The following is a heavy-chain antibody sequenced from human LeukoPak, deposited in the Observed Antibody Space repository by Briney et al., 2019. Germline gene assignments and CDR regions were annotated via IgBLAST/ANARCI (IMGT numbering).Heavy chain of an antibody. J-gene: IGHJ3*02. CDR3: ARSYGDYVWFSAFDI. CDR1: GGSFSGYY. V-gene: IGHV4-34*01. D-gene: IGHD4-17*01. Sequence: SETLSLTCAVYGGSFSGYYCSWIRQPPGKGLEWIGEINHSGSTNYNPSLKSRVTISVDTSKNQFSLKLSSVTAADTAVYYCARSYGDYVWFSAFDIWGQGTMVTVSS. CDR2: INHSGST.